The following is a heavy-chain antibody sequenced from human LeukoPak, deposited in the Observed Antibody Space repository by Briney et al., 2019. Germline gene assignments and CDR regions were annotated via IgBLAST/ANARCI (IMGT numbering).Heavy chain of an antibody. D-gene: IGHD3-10*01. CDR2: INSDGSST. CDR1: GFTFSRYW. J-gene: IGHJ5*02. CDR3: ARDGGSYYGSGSYYNFDWFDP. Sequence: PGGSLRLSCAASGFTFSRYWMHWVRQAPGKGLVWVSRINSDGSSTSYADSVKGRFTISRDNAKNTLYLQMNSLRAEDTAVYYCARDGGSYYGSGSYYNFDWFDPWGQGTLVTVSS. V-gene: IGHV3-74*01.